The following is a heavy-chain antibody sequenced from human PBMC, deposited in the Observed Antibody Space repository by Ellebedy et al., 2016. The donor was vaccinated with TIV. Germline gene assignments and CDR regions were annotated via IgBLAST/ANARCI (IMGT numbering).Heavy chain of an antibody. CDR2: VNPKSGGT. Sequence: ASVKVSCKASGYTFTDYYMHWVRQAPGQGLEWMGWVNPKSGGTYYTQKFQGRVTVTRDTSISTAYMEMSRLSSDDTAVYYCATLATSVDYWGQGTLVTVSS. V-gene: IGHV1-2*02. CDR1: GYTFTDYY. CDR3: ATLATSVDY. D-gene: IGHD3-3*02. J-gene: IGHJ4*02.